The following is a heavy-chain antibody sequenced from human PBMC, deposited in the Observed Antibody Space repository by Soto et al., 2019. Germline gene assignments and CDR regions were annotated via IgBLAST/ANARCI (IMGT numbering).Heavy chain of an antibody. Sequence: GGSLRLSCAASGFTVSSNYMSWVRQAPGKGLEWVSVIYSGGSTYYADSVKGRFTISRDDARNTLYMQMNALRVEDTALYYCTRGPRPSSVGTGALWGQGSMVTFYS. CDR1: GFTVSSNY. CDR2: IYSGGST. V-gene: IGHV3-53*01. D-gene: IGHD6-13*01. CDR3: TRGPRPSSVGTGAL. J-gene: IGHJ4*02.